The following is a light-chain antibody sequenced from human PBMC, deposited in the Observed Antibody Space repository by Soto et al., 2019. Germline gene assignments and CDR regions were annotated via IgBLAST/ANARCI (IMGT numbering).Light chain of an antibody. CDR3: SSFTSSTTYV. CDR1: SSVVGNYNY. V-gene: IGLV2-14*01. CDR2: NVN. J-gene: IGLJ1*01. Sequence: QSALTQSASVSGSPGQSITISCTGTSSVVGNYNYVSWYQQHPGEVPKLIIFNVNNRPSGVSNRFSGSKSGNTASLTISGLQAEDEADYYCSSFTSSTTYVFGTRTKVTVL.